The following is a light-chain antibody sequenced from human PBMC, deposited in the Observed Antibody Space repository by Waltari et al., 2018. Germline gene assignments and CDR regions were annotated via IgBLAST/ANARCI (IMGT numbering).Light chain of an antibody. CDR1: QSVSRALRT. CDR2: DAS. CDR3: QRYGTIPAT. V-gene: IGKV3-20*01. J-gene: IGKJ1*01. Sequence: EIVLTQSPGTLSLSPGERATLSCRASQSVSRALRTLAWYQQKPGQAPRLLIYDASTRATGIPDRFSGSGSGTDFTLTSSRLEPDDFAVYYCQRYGTIPATFGQGTKVEIK.